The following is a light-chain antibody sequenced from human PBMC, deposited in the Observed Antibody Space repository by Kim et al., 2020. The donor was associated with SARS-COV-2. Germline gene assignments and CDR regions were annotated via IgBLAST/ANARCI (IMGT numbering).Light chain of an antibody. CDR1: QSVDSSY. CDR3: QQFDGSRYT. Sequence: LSPGEGAPRSCGASQSVDSSYLAWYQQRIGQAPRLLMFGASNRATGVPDRFSGSGSATDFTLTITRVEPEDFAMYYCQQFDGSRYTFGQGTKLEI. J-gene: IGKJ2*01. CDR2: GAS. V-gene: IGKV3-20*01.